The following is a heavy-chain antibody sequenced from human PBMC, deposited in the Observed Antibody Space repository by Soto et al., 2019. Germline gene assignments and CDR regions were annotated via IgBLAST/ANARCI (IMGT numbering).Heavy chain of an antibody. D-gene: IGHD3-10*01. CDR1: GFTFSSYG. CDR2: ISYDGSNK. V-gene: IGHV3-30*18. CDR3: AKAPSYGSGPRSAKIDY. Sequence: QVQLVESGGGVVQPGRSLRLSCAASGFTFSSYGMHWVRQAPGKGLEWVAVISYDGSNKYYADSVKGRFTISRDNSKNTLYLQMNSLRAEDTAVYYCAKAPSYGSGPRSAKIDYWGQGTLVTVSS. J-gene: IGHJ4*02.